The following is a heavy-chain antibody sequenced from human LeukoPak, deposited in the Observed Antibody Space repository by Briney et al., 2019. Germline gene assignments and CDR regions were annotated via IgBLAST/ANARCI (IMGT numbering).Heavy chain of an antibody. J-gene: IGHJ4*02. CDR1: GGSFSGYY. V-gene: IGHV4-34*01. CDR3: ARGRLPDY. D-gene: IGHD2-15*01. CDR2: INHSGST. Sequence: SQTLSLTCAVYGGSFSGYYWSWIRQPPGKGLEWIGEINHSGSTNYNPSLKSRVTISVDTSKNQFSLKLSSVTAADTAVYYCARGRLPDYWGQGTLVTVSS.